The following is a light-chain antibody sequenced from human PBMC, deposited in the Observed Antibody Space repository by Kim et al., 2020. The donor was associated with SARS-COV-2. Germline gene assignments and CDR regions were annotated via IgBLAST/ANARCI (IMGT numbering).Light chain of an antibody. Sequence: GDRVTINCRVSQGISTYLAWYQQKPGKAPALLIYGASTLKGGVPSRFSGSRSGTDYTLTISCLQSEDFATYYCQKYYTFPFTFGQGTKLEI. CDR2: GAS. J-gene: IGKJ2*01. CDR3: QKYYTFPFT. CDR1: QGISTY. V-gene: IGKV1D-8*01.